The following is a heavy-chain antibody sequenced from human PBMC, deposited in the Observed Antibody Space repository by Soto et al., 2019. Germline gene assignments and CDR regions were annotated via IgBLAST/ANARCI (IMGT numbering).Heavy chain of an antibody. D-gene: IGHD3-16*01. Sequence: RISCAASGLLSSNYAMGWVRQAPGTGLEWVSAISDSGVNTYYADSVKGRFTISRDNSKNALYLEMKSLRAGDTAVYYCIKEARGHSYASLWGQGTPVTVSS. V-gene: IGHV3-23*01. CDR2: ISDSGVNT. CDR1: GLLSSNYA. CDR3: IKEARGHSYASL. J-gene: IGHJ4*02.